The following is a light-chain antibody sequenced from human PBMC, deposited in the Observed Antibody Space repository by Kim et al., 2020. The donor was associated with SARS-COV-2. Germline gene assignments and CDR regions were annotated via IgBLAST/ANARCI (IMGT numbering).Light chain of an antibody. V-gene: IGKV3-15*01. CDR1: ESVSST. J-gene: IGKJ2*01. CDR3: QQYNNWLYT. Sequence: SEAPGARAPLSGRASESVSSTLAWYQQEPGLPPRHLMMGAATRATGIPARFSGSGSGTEFTLTISSRQSEDFTVYYCQQYNNWLYTFGQGTKLEI. CDR2: GAA.